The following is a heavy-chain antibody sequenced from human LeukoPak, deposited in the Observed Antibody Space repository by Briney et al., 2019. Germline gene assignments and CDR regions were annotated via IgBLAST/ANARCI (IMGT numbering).Heavy chain of an antibody. V-gene: IGHV1-2*02. CDR3: ARKSASGYYSNFDY. CDR2: INPYSGGT. CDR1: GYTFTDSY. J-gene: IGHJ4*02. D-gene: IGHD3-22*01. Sequence: GASVKVSCKASGYTFTDSYMHWVRQAPGQEVQWMGWINPYSGGTNYAQEFQGRVTMTRDTSISTAYMELSRLTSDDTAVYYCARKSASGYYSNFDYWGQGTLVTVSS.